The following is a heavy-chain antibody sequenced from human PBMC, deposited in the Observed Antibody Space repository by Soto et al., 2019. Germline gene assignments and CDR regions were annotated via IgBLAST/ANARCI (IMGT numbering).Heavy chain of an antibody. J-gene: IGHJ4*02. CDR2: ISGSGGST. CDR3: AKGVAIAAAGHFDY. Sequence: GGSLRLSCAASVFTFSRYAMSWVRQAPGKGLEWVSAISGSGGSTYYADSVKGRFTISRDNSKNTLYLQMNSLRAEDTAVYYCAKGVAIAAAGHFDYWGQGTLVTVSS. CDR1: VFTFSRYA. D-gene: IGHD6-13*01. V-gene: IGHV3-23*01.